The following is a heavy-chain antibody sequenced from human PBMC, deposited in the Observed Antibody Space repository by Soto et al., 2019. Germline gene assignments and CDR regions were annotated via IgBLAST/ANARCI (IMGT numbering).Heavy chain of an antibody. V-gene: IGHV4-31*03. D-gene: IGHD6-6*01. J-gene: IGHJ6*02. CDR2: IYYSGST. CDR3: ARSGSSSPHYYYYYGMDV. Sequence: SETLSLTCTVSGGSISSGGYYWSWIRQHPGKGLEWIGYIYYSGSTYYNPSLKSRVTISVDTSKNQFSLKLSSVTAADTAVYYCARSGSSSPHYYYYYGMDVWGQGTTVTVSS. CDR1: GGSISSGGYY.